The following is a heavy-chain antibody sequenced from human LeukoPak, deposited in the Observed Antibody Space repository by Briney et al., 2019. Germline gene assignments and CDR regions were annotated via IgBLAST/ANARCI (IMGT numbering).Heavy chain of an antibody. V-gene: IGHV3-11*01. CDR2: ISSSGSTI. D-gene: IGHD2-2*01. J-gene: IGHJ5*02. CDR3: ARSPPSEVPAAPNWFDP. CDR1: GFTFSDYY. Sequence: PGGSLRLSCAASGFTFSDYYMSWIRQAPGKGLEWVSYISSSGSTIYYADPVKGRFTISRDNAKNSLYLQMNSLRAEDTAVYYCARSPPSEVPAAPNWFDPWGQGTLVTVSS.